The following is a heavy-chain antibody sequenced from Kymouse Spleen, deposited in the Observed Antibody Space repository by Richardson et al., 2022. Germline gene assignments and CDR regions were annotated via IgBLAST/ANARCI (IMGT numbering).Heavy chain of an antibody. J-gene: IGHJ4*02. CDR1: GGSFSGYY. CDR3: ARGLGSIAARHFDY. D-gene: IGHD6-6*01. CDR2: INHSGST. Sequence: QVQLQQWGAGLLKPSETLSLTCAVYGGSFSGYYWSWIRQPPGKGLEWIGEINHSGSTNYNPSLKSRVTISVDTSKNQFSLKLSSVTAADTAVYYCARGLGSIAARHFDYWGQGTLVTVSS. V-gene: IGHV4-34*01.